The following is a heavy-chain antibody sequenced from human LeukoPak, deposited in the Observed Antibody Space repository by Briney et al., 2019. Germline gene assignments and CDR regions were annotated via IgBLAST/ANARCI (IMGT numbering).Heavy chain of an antibody. Sequence: GGSLRLSCAASGFTFSSYGMHWVRQAPGKGLEWVAVIWYDGSNKYYADSVKGRFTISRDNSKNTLYLQMNSLRAEDTAVYYCALSRLEWFLSVDYWGQGTLVTVSS. CDR2: IWYDGSNK. CDR1: GFTFSSYG. CDR3: ALSRLEWFLSVDY. J-gene: IGHJ4*02. V-gene: IGHV3-33*01. D-gene: IGHD3-3*01.